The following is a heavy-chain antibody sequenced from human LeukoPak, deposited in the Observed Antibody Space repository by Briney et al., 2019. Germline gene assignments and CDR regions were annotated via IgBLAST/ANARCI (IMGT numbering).Heavy chain of an antibody. J-gene: IGHJ5*02. CDR2: IYNSGFNSGTT. V-gene: IGHV4-59*01. CDR3: ARETWP. CDR1: GGSIGNYY. Sequence: PSETLSLTCSVSGGSIGNYYWSWIRQPPGKGLEWIGYIYNSGFNSGTTDYIPSLKSRVTISVDTSKNQVSLKLHSVTAADTAVYFCARETWPWGQGTLVTVSS.